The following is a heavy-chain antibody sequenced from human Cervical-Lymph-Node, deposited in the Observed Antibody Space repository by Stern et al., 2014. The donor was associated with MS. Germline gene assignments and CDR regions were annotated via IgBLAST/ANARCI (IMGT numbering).Heavy chain of an antibody. CDR2: IFPGGSDI. CDR1: GYTFTSYW. CDR3: ARQRYFDY. J-gene: IGHJ4*02. V-gene: IGHV5-51*01. Sequence: EAQLVESGPEVKRPGESLKISCQASGYTFTSYWIGGVRQMPGKGLEWIAIIFPGGSDIRSSPSFQGQVTISADKSSSTAYLQWNNLKASDTAIYYCARQRYFDYWGQGTLVTVSS.